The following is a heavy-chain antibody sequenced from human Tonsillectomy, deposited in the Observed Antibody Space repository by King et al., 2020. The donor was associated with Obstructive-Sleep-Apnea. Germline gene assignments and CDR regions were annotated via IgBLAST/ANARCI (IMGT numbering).Heavy chain of an antibody. CDR2: ISYDGSNT. V-gene: IGHV3-30*04. Sequence: VQLVESGGGVVQPGRSLRLSCAASGFTFSSYVMHWVRQAPGKGLEWVAVISYDGSNTYYADSVKGRFTISRDNSKNTLYLQMNSLRAEDTAVYHCARGFSGYNMGGAPWLDPWGQGTRVTVSS. CDR3: ARGFSGYNMGGAPWLDP. J-gene: IGHJ5*02. D-gene: IGHD1-14*01. CDR1: GFTFSSYV.